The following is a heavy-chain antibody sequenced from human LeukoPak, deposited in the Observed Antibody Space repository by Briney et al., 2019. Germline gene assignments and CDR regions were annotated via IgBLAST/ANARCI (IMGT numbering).Heavy chain of an antibody. CDR3: ARDKSYGDSEDY. J-gene: IGHJ4*02. CDR2: FYYSGST. V-gene: IGHV4-31*03. Sequence: SETLSLTCTVSGGSISSGGYYWSWIRQHPGKGLEWIGSFYYSGSTYYNPSLKSRVTISLDTSKNQFSLKVSSVTAADTAVYYCARDKSYGDSEDYWGQGTLVTVSS. CDR1: GGSISSGGYY. D-gene: IGHD4-17*01.